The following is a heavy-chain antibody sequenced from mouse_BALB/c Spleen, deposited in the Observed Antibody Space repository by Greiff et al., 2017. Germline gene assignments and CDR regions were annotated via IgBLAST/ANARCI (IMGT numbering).Heavy chain of an antibody. CDR1: GDSITSGY. V-gene: IGHV3-8*02. CDR2: ISYSGST. Sequence: VQLKESGPSLVKPSQTLSLTCSVTGDSITSGYWNWIRKFPGNKLEYMGYISYSGSTYYNPSLKSRISITRDTSKNQYYLQLNSVTTEDTATYYCARIYYGNYGWYFDVWGAGTTVTVSS. D-gene: IGHD2-1*01. J-gene: IGHJ1*01. CDR3: ARIYYGNYGWYFDV.